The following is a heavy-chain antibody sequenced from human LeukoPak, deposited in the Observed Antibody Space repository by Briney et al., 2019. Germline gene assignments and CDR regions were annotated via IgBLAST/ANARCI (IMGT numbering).Heavy chain of an antibody. CDR1: GFTFSSYA. CDR2: ISYDGSNK. CDR3: ARYAVGATT. Sequence: PGGSLRLSCAASGFTFSSYAMHWVRQAPGKGLEWVAVISYDGSNKYYADSVKGRFTISRDNSKNTLYLQMNSLRAEDTAVYYCARYAVGATTWGQGTLVTVSS. D-gene: IGHD1-26*01. J-gene: IGHJ5*02. V-gene: IGHV3-30*04.